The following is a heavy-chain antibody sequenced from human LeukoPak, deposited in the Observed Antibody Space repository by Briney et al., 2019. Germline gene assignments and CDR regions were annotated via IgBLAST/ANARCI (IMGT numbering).Heavy chain of an antibody. Sequence: PSETLSLTCTVSGGSISSYYWSWIRQPPGKGLEWIGYIYYSGSTNYNPSLKSRVTLSVDTSKNQFSLKLSSVTAADTAVYYCAREGGYAAFDYWGQGTLVTVSS. D-gene: IGHD3-16*01. J-gene: IGHJ4*02. CDR2: IYYSGST. CDR1: GGSISSYY. CDR3: AREGGYAAFDY. V-gene: IGHV4-59*01.